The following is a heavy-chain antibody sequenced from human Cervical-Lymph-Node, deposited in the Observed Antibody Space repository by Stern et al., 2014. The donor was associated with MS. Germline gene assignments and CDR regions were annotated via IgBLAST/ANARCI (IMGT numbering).Heavy chain of an antibody. CDR3: ARTDYSLLSGYSHFYY. J-gene: IGHJ4*02. V-gene: IGHV2-5*02. Sequence: QVTLKESGPTLVKPTQTLTLTCTFSGFSFTSSRMGVGWIRQPPGKALEWLALIYWDDDTRYSPSLKTRLTITKDNSKSQVVLRLTNMAPEDTGTYYCARTDYSLLSGYSHFYYCGQGAPVTVSS. D-gene: IGHD3-3*01. CDR2: IYWDDDT. CDR1: GFSFTSSRMG.